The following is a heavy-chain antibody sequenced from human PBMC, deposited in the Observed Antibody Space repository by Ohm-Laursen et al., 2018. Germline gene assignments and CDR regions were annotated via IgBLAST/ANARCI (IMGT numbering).Heavy chain of an antibody. CDR1: GYSISSGYY. V-gene: IGHV4-38-2*02. Sequence: TLSLTCAVSGYSISSGYYWGWIRQPPGKGLEWIGTIYHSGSTNYNPSLKSRVTISVDTSKNQFSLKLSSMTAANTAVYYCARDNSGYYYDSSGYFDYWGQGTLVTVSS. CDR3: ARDNSGYYYDSSGYFDY. CDR2: IYHSGST. J-gene: IGHJ4*02. D-gene: IGHD3-22*01.